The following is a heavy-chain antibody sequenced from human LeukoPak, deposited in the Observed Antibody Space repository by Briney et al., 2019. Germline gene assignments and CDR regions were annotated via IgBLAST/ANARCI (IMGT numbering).Heavy chain of an antibody. CDR2: ISSSSSTI. J-gene: IGHJ4*02. CDR1: GFTFSSYS. V-gene: IGHV3-48*01. CDR3: AKVLWQQLFDY. Sequence: GGSLRLSCAASGFTFSSYSMNWVRQAPGKGLEWVSYISSSSSTIYYADSVKGRFTISRDNSKNTLYLQMNSLRADDTAVYYCAKVLWQQLFDYWGQGTLVTVSS. D-gene: IGHD6-13*01.